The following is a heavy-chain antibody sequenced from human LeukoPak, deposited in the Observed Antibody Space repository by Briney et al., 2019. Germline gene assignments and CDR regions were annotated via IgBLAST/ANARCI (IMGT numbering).Heavy chain of an antibody. D-gene: IGHD1-1*01. J-gene: IGHJ5*02. Sequence: PGGSLRLSCAASGFTFSSYEMNWVRQAPGKGLEWVSYISSSGSTIYYADSVKGRFTIFRDNAKNSLYLQMNSLRAEDTAVYFCARVSDWSWFDPWGQGTLVTVSS. V-gene: IGHV3-48*03. CDR1: GFTFSSYE. CDR2: ISSSGSTI. CDR3: ARVSDWSWFDP.